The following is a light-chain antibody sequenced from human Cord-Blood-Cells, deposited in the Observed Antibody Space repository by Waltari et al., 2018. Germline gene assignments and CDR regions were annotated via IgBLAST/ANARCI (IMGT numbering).Light chain of an antibody. CDR3: CSYAGSSTWV. V-gene: IGLV2-23*01. Sequence: QSALTQPASVSGSPGQSITISCTRTSSDVGSYNLVSWYQQYPGKAPKRMIYEGSKRPSGVSNRFSGSKSGNTASLTISGLQAEDEADYYCCSYAGSSTWVFGGGTKLTVL. CDR1: SSDVGSYNL. CDR2: EGS. J-gene: IGLJ3*02.